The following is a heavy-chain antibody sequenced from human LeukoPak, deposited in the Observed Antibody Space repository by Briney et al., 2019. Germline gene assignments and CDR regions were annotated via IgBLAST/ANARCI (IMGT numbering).Heavy chain of an antibody. D-gene: IGHD2-21*02. CDR3: AKYRHIVVVTAIPIPPFDY. CDR1: GFTFSSYA. J-gene: IGHJ4*02. CDR2: ISGSGGST. Sequence: PGGSLRLSCAASGFTFSSYAMSWVRQAPGKGLEWASAISGSGGSTYYADSVKGRFTISRDNSKNTLYLQMNSLRAEDTAVYYCAKYRHIVVVTAIPIPPFDYWGQGTLVTVSS. V-gene: IGHV3-23*01.